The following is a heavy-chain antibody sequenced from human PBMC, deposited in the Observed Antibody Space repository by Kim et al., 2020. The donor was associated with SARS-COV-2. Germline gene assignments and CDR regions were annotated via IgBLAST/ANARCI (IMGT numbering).Heavy chain of an antibody. CDR2: ISYDGSKK. V-gene: IGHV3-30*18. CDR3: AKDRATYYYDSSGNPDY. Sequence: GGSLRLSCAASGFTFSSYGMHWVRQAPGKGLEWVAVISYDGSKKYYVDSVKGRFTISRDNSKNTLFLQMNSLRAEDTAVYYCAKDRATYYYDSSGNPDYWGPGTLGTGSS. J-gene: IGHJ4*02. D-gene: IGHD3-22*01. CDR1: GFTFSSYG.